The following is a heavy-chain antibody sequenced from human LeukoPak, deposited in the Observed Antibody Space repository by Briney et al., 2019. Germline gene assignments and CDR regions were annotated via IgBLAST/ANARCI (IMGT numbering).Heavy chain of an antibody. D-gene: IGHD2-2*01. CDR1: GYTFTSYY. CDR2: INPSGGST. Sequence: ASVKVSCKASGYTFTSYYMHWVRQAPGQGLEWMGIINPSGGSTSYAQKFQGRVTMTRDTSTSTVYMELSSLGSEDTAVYYCARGVLGYCSSTSCYAGWFDPWGQGTLVTVSS. CDR3: ARGVLGYCSSTSCYAGWFDP. V-gene: IGHV1-46*01. J-gene: IGHJ5*02.